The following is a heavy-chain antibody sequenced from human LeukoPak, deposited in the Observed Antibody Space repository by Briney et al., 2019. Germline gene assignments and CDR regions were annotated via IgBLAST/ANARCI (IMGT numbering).Heavy chain of an antibody. CDR3: ARSIRGYFDY. Sequence: SQTLSLTCAISGDSISSKSDARNWIRQSPSRCLEWLGRTYYRSKWYNDYAVSVKSRITINPDTSKNQFSLQLNSVTPEDTAVYYCARSIRGYFDYWGQGTLVTVSS. V-gene: IGHV6-1*01. J-gene: IGHJ4*02. CDR1: GDSISSKSDA. D-gene: IGHD3-10*01. CDR2: TYYRSKWYN.